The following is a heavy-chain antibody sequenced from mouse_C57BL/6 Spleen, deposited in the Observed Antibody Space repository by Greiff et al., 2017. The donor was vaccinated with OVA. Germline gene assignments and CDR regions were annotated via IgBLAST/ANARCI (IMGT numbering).Heavy chain of an antibody. V-gene: IGHV1-82*01. CDR1: GYAFSSSW. CDR3: AIYDYAYYFDY. D-gene: IGHD2-4*01. J-gene: IGHJ2*01. CDR2: IYPGDGDT. Sequence: QVQLKESGPELVKPGASVKISCKASGYAFSSSWMNWVKQRPGKGLEWIGRIYPGDGDTNYNGKFKGKATLTADKSSSTAYMQLSSLTSEDSAVYFCAIYDYAYYFDYWGQGTTLTVSS.